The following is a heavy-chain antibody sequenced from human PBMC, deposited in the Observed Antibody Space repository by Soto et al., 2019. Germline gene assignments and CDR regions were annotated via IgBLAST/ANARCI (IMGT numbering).Heavy chain of an antibody. J-gene: IGHJ4*02. D-gene: IGHD1-26*01. CDR1: GDSMSKYY. Sequence: PSETLSLTCTVSGDSMSKYYWSWVRQPAGKGLEWIGRIWTSGSTNYNPSLKSRVTMSIDTSNNHFSLDLKSVTAADTAVYYCARTVGAAYYFDFWGQGALVTVS. V-gene: IGHV4-4*07. CDR3: ARTVGAAYYFDF. CDR2: IWTSGST.